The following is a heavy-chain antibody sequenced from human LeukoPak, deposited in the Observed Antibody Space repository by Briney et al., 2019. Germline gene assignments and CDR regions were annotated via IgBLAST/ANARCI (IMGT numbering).Heavy chain of an antibody. CDR2: ISSGSIYM. Sequence: PGGSLRLSCAASGFTFSSYSMNWVRQAPGKGLEWVSFISSGSIYMYYADSVKGRFTISRDNAKNSLYLQMNSLRVEDTAVYYCASSSSGHDYWGQGTLVTVSS. CDR3: ASSSSGHDY. J-gene: IGHJ4*02. V-gene: IGHV3-21*01. D-gene: IGHD6-19*01. CDR1: GFTFSSYS.